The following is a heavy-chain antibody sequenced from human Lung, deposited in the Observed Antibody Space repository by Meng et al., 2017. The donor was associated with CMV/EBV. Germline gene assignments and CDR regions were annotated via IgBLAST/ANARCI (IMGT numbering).Heavy chain of an antibody. D-gene: IGHD2-21*01. J-gene: IGHJ6*02. CDR3: ARDVSPRSSAYFAIYYFYALDV. Sequence: GESLKISCVASGFTFTNYWMSWVRQAPGKGLQWVANINEDGSTIYFVDSLKGRFTISRDNAQNSLFLHMNSLRAEDSAVYYCARDVSPRSSAYFAIYYFYALDVWXQGTTVTVSS. V-gene: IGHV3-7*01. CDR1: GFTFTNYW. CDR2: INEDGSTI.